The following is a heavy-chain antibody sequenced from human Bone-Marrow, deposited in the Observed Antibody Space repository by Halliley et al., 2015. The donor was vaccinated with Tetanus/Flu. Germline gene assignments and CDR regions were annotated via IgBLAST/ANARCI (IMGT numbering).Heavy chain of an antibody. V-gene: IGHV4-4*02. CDR2: IHHSGST. Sequence: TLSLTCTVSGGSISGDNWWSWVRQPPGKGLEWIGEIHHSGSTKYNASLKSRVTISVDKSKNQFSLRLSSVTAADTAMYYCAREASMVGARHALDYWGQGTLVTVSS. CDR1: GGSISGDNW. D-gene: IGHD1-26*01. CDR3: AREASMVGARHALDY. J-gene: IGHJ4*02.